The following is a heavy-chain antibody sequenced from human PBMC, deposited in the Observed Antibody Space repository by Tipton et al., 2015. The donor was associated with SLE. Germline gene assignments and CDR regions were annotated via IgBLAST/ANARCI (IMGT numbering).Heavy chain of an antibody. V-gene: IGHV3-30*04. Sequence: SLRLSCAASGFTFSSYAMHWVRQAPGKGLEWVAVISYDGSDKYYADSVKGRFTISRDDSKNTLYLQMNSLRAEDTAVYYCARGRSIGDAFDLWGQGTLVTVSS. CDR3: ARGRSIGDAFDL. CDR2: ISYDGSDK. D-gene: IGHD3-16*01. CDR1: GFTFSSYA. J-gene: IGHJ3*01.